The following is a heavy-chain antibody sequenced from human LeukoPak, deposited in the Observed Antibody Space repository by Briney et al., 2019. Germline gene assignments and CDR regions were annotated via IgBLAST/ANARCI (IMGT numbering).Heavy chain of an antibody. CDR2: IYYSGSA. V-gene: IGHV4-59*01. D-gene: IGHD6-13*01. J-gene: IGHJ6*03. CDR3: ARFTSSWPYYMDV. Sequence: SETLSLTCTVSGGSISSYYWSWIRQPPGKGLEWIGYIYYSGSANYNPSLKSRVTISVDTSKNQFSLKLSSVTAADTAVYYCARFTSSWPYYMDVWGKGTTVTISS. CDR1: GGSISSYY.